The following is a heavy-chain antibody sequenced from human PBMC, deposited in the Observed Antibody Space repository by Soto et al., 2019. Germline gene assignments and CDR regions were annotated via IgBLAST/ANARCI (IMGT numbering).Heavy chain of an antibody. CDR2: ISAYNGNT. V-gene: IGHV1-18*03. J-gene: IGHJ6*03. Sequence: QVQLVQSGAEVKKPGASVKVSCKASGYTFTSYGISWVRQAPGQGLEWMGWISAYNGNTNYAQKLQGRFTMTTDTSTSTAYMELRSLRSDDMAVYYCARGTTYYYGSGTHYYMDVWGKGTTVTVSS. D-gene: IGHD3-10*01. CDR3: ARGTTYYYGSGTHYYMDV. CDR1: GYTFTSYG.